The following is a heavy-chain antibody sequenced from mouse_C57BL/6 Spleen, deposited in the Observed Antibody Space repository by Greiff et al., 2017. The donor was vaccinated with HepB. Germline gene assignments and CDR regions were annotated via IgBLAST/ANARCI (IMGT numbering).Heavy chain of an antibody. D-gene: IGHD1-1*01. CDR2: IHPNSGST. Sequence: QVQLKQPGAELVKPGASVKLSCKASGYTFTSYWMHWVKQRPGQGLEWIGMIHPNSGSTNYNEKFKSKATLTVDKSSSTAYMQLSSLTSEDSAVYYCARLDYGSSPYYYAMDYWGQGTSVTVSS. CDR3: ARLDYGSSPYYYAMDY. V-gene: IGHV1-64*01. CDR1: GYTFTSYW. J-gene: IGHJ4*01.